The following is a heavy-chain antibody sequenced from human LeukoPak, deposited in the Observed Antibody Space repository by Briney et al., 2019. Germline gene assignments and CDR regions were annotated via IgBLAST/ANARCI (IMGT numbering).Heavy chain of an antibody. CDR1: GYTFTGYY. J-gene: IGHJ4*02. V-gene: IGHV1-18*04. Sequence: GASVKVSCKASGYTFTGYYMHWVRQAPGQGLEWMGWISAYNGNTNYAQKLQGRVTMTTDTSTSTAYMELRSLRSDDTAVYYCARGHYDSSGYYYDSHDYWGQGTLVTVSS. D-gene: IGHD3-22*01. CDR2: ISAYNGNT. CDR3: ARGHYDSSGYYYDSHDY.